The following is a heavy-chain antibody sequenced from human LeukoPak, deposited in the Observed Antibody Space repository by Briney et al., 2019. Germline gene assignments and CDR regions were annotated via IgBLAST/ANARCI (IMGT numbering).Heavy chain of an antibody. CDR3: ASRKLGNDY. Sequence: SETLSLTCTVSGGSVSDYYWSWIRQSPGKGLEWIGYIYYTGSSSYNPSPRSRVTISADTSKNQFSLKLSSVTAADTAVYYCASRKLGNDYWGQGTLVTVSS. CDR2: IYYTGSS. CDR1: GGSVSDYY. D-gene: IGHD7-27*01. V-gene: IGHV4-59*02. J-gene: IGHJ4*01.